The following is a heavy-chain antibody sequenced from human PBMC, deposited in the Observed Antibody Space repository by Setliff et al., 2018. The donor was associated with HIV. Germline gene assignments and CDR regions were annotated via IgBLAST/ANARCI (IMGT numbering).Heavy chain of an antibody. V-gene: IGHV4-4*02. CDR3: ARLPGYCSTSSCYGYLDC. Sequence: SETLSLTCAVSGGSISSNWWSWVRQSPGKGLEWIGEIYHSGSTHYNPSLQSRVTISVDNAKKSVYLELNSLRAEDTAVYYCARLPGYCSTSSCYGYLDCWGQGTLVTVSS. J-gene: IGHJ4*02. CDR2: IYHSGST. CDR1: GGSISSNW. D-gene: IGHD2-2*01.